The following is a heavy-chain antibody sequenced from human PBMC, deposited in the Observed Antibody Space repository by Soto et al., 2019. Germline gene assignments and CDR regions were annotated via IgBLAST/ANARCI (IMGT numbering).Heavy chain of an antibody. CDR2: VFSSVSA. J-gene: IGHJ4*02. V-gene: IGHV4-4*07. CDR3: ARDGMTTGDT. D-gene: IGHD2-21*02. Sequence: SETLSLTCIVSGVSVRSYSWSWVRQPANKGLEWIGRVFSSVSATYNPSLKSRVSISMDTPENRISLKLDSVTAADAGVYFCARDGMTTGDTWGPGTLVTVSS. CDR1: GVSVRSYS.